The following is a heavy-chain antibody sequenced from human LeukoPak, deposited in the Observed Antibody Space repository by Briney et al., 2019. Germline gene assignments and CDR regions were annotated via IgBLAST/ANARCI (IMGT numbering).Heavy chain of an antibody. Sequence: PSETLSLTCAVSGGSISSTNWWSWVRQPPGKGLEWIGEIYRSGTTNYKPSLKSRVTISLDKSRNHFSLKLTSVTAADSAVYYCARDRCSSTSCYWFDYWGQGTLVTVSS. CDR1: GGSISSTNW. D-gene: IGHD2-2*01. CDR3: ARDRCSSTSCYWFDY. J-gene: IGHJ4*02. CDR2: IYRSGTT. V-gene: IGHV4-4*02.